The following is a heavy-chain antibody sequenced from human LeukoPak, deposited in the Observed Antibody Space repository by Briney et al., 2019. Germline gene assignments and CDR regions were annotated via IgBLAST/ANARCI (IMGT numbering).Heavy chain of an antibody. D-gene: IGHD3-22*01. CDR3: ARDPASYYDSSGYYPNWFDP. CDR2: INPNSGGT. Sequence: ASVKVSCKASGYTFTGYYKHWVRQAPGQGLEWMGWINPNSGGTNYAQKFQDWVTMTRDTSISTAYMELSRLRSDDTAVYYCARDPASYYDSSGYYPNWFDPWGQGTLVAVSS. V-gene: IGHV1-2*04. J-gene: IGHJ5*02. CDR1: GYTFTGYY.